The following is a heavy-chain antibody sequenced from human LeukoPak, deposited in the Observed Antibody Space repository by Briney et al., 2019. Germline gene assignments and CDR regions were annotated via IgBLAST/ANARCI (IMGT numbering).Heavy chain of an antibody. CDR2: INPNGGGT. CDR1: GYTFTGYY. D-gene: IGHD6-13*01. J-gene: IGHJ6*03. Sequence: ASVKVSCKASGYTFTGYYMHWVRQAPGQGLEWMGWINPNGGGTNYAQKFQGRVTMTRDTSISTAYMELSRLRSDDTAVYYCARGIAAVPTNNYYYYYYMDVWGEGTTVTVSS. V-gene: IGHV1-2*02. CDR3: ARGIAAVPTNNYYYYYYMDV.